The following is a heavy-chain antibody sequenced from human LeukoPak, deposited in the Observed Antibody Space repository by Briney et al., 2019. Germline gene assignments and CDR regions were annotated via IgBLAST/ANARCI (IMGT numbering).Heavy chain of an antibody. CDR3: AKDGDDCIDF. Sequence: GGFLRLSCAASRFTFSSYGMHWVRQAPGKGLEWVAFIRYDGGNQYYADSVKGRFTISRDNSKNTMSLQMNSLRAEDTAVYYCAKDGDDCIDFWGQGTLVTVSS. J-gene: IGHJ4*02. D-gene: IGHD3-22*01. CDR1: RFTFSSYG. V-gene: IGHV3-30*02. CDR2: IRYDGGNQ.